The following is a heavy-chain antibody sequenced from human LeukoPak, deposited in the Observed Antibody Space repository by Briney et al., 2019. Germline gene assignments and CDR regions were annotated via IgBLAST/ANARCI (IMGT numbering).Heavy chain of an antibody. Sequence: PGGSLRLSCAASEFDFSSHAMTWVRQAPGKGLEWVSAISISGSKTYYADSVKGRFTISRDNSKNTLYLQMNSLRVEDTAIYYCVKGGTDYDFWNDSSYSYYFDFWGQGTLVTVSS. CDR1: EFDFSSHA. CDR2: ISISGSKT. J-gene: IGHJ4*02. D-gene: IGHD3-3*01. V-gene: IGHV3-23*01. CDR3: VKGGTDYDFWNDSSYSYYFDF.